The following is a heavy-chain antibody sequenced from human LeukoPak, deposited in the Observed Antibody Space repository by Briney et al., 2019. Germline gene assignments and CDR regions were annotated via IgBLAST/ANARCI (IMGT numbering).Heavy chain of an antibody. CDR3: ARGPRVVPAAISRFTNFDY. CDR2: INHSGST. CDR1: GVSFSDYY. Sequence: SETLSLTCAVYGVSFSDYYWTWIRQPPGKGLEWIGEINHSGSTNYNPSLKSRVTISVDTSKNQFSLKLSSVTAADTAVYYCARGPRVVPAAISRFTNFDYWGQGTLVTVSS. J-gene: IGHJ4*02. D-gene: IGHD2-2*02. V-gene: IGHV4-34*01.